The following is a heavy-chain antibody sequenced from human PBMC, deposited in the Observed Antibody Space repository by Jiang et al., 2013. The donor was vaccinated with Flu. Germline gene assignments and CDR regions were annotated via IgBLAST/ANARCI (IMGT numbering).Heavy chain of an antibody. CDR1: GYTFTSYA. CDR3: ASGQRCGGDSPGLGCPLXYYYYYGMDV. Sequence: GAEVKKPGASVKVSCKASGYTFTSYAMHWVRQAPGQRLEWMGWINAGNGNTKYSQKFQGRVTITRDTSASTAYMELSSLRSEDTAVYYCASGQRCGGDSPGLGCPLXYYYYYGMDVWGQGTTVTVSS. CDR2: INAGNGNT. J-gene: IGHJ6*02. D-gene: IGHD2-21*02. V-gene: IGHV1-3*01.